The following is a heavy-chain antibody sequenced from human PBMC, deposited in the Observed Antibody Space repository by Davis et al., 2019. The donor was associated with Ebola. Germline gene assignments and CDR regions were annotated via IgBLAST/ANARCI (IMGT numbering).Heavy chain of an antibody. D-gene: IGHD2-15*01. CDR1: GFTFSNYD. Sequence: PGGSLRLSCAASGFTFSNYDMSWVRHVPGKGLEWVSPFSASEGHTHYSDSVRGRFTISRDNSKNTLYLQMNSLRAEDTATYYCARYCHYTDCSYFDCWGQGTMVAVSS. CDR3: ARYCHYTDCSYFDC. CDR2: FSASEGHT. J-gene: IGHJ4*02. V-gene: IGHV3-23*01.